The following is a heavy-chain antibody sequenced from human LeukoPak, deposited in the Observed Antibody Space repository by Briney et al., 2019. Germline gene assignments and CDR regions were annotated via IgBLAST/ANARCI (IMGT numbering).Heavy chain of an antibody. D-gene: IGHD2/OR15-2a*01. V-gene: IGHV4-4*07. Sequence: PAETLSLTCTVSGDSVSSHYWSWLRQPAGKGLEWIGRFYTSGSTNYNPSLKSRVTMSVGTSKNQFSLKLSSVTAADTAVYYCARRRGNTAWDSWGQGTLATVSS. J-gene: IGHJ4*02. CDR3: ARRRGNTAWDS. CDR2: FYTSGST. CDR1: GDSVSSHY.